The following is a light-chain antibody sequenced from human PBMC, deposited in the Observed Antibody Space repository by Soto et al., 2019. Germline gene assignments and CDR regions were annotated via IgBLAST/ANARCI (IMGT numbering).Light chain of an antibody. CDR1: QSISSW. Sequence: DIQMAQSPSTLSASVGDRVTITCRASQSISSWLAWYQQKPGKAPKLLIYKASSLESGVPSRFSGSGSGTEFTLTISSLQPDDLATYYCQQYNSYSWTFGQGTTVEIK. V-gene: IGKV1-5*03. CDR2: KAS. J-gene: IGKJ1*01. CDR3: QQYNSYSWT.